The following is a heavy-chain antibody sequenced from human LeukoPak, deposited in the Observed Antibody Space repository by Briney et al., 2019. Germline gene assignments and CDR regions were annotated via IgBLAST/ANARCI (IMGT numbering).Heavy chain of an antibody. CDR3: AKADCTNGVCKDYSDY. CDR2: ISGSGGST. V-gene: IGHV3-23*01. J-gene: IGHJ4*02. Sequence: QPGGSLRLSCAASGFTFSSYAMSWVRQAPGKGLEWVSAISGSGGSTYYADSVKGRFTISRDNSKNTLYLQMNSLRAEDTAVYYCAKADCTNGVCKDYSDYWGQGTLVTVSS. CDR1: GFTFSSYA. D-gene: IGHD2-8*01.